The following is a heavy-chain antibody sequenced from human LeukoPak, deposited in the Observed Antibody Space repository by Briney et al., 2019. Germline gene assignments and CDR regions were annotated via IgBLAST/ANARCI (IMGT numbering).Heavy chain of an antibody. V-gene: IGHV3-21*01. D-gene: IGHD2-21*02. CDR3: ARDYFYCGGDCFVDY. CDR2: ISGGGRSI. J-gene: IGHJ4*02. Sequence: GGSLSLSCVASGFTFGDYGMNWVRQAPGKGLQWVSSISGGGRSIFYADSVRGRFTISRDNAKKSLYLQMDSLRAEDTAVYYCARDYFYCGGDCFVDYWGQGTLVTVSS. CDR1: GFTFGDYG.